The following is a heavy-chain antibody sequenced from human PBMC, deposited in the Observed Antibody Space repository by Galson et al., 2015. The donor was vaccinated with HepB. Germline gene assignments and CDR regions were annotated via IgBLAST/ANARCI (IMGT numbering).Heavy chain of an antibody. CDR1: GDSVSSDYH. CDR2: IYYSGNT. CDR3: TRGYTKAWYGVGY. J-gene: IGHJ4*02. V-gene: IGHV4-38-2*01. Sequence: QVQLQESGPGLVKPSQTLSLTCAVSGDSVSSDYHWGWIRQPPGKGLEWIGTIYYSGNTYYNPALKNRVAISVDTSMNQFSLRMSSVTAADTAVYYCTRGYTKAWYGVGYWGQGILVTASS. D-gene: IGHD3-10*01.